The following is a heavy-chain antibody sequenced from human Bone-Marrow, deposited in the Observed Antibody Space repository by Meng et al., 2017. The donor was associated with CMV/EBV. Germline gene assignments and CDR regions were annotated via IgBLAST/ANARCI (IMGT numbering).Heavy chain of an antibody. D-gene: IGHD5-18*01. V-gene: IGHV1-69*05. CDR3: ASGLLPSIQLWSSKPLYYYYYGMDV. CDR1: GSAFSSYA. CDR2: IIPIFGTA. J-gene: IGHJ6*02. Sequence: SVKVSWKASGSAFSSYAISWVRQAPGQGLEWMGGIIPIFGTANYAQKFQGRVTITTDESTSTAYMELSSLRSEDTAVYYCASGLLPSIQLWSSKPLYYYYYGMDVWGQGTTVTVSS.